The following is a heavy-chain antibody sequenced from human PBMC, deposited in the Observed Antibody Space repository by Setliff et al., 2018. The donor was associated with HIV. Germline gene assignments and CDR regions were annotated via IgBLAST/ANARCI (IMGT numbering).Heavy chain of an antibody. CDR2: LYPADSNI. CDR3: TRLWHENWGGVDY. CDR1: GYSFSSYW. V-gene: IGHV5-51*01. Sequence: LKISCKGSGYSFSSYWIGWVRQMPGKGLEFMGLLYPADSNIRYSPSFQGQVTISVDKSTNTACLQWTSLRASDTAMYYCTRLWHENWGGVDYWGQGTLVTVSS. D-gene: IGHD3-16*01. J-gene: IGHJ4*02.